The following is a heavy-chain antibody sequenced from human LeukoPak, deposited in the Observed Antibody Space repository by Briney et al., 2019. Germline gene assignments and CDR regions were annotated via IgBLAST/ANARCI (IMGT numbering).Heavy chain of an antibody. CDR3: ARHGPYYDFWSGGNFDY. Sequence: SETLSLTRAVSGYSISSGYYRGWIRQPPGKGLEGIGRLYHSGSTYYNPSLKSRVTISVDTSKNQFSLKLSSVTAADTAVYYCARHGPYYDFWSGGNFDYWGQGTLVTVSS. D-gene: IGHD3-3*01. CDR2: LYHSGST. J-gene: IGHJ4*02. CDR1: GYSISSGYY. V-gene: IGHV4-38-2*01.